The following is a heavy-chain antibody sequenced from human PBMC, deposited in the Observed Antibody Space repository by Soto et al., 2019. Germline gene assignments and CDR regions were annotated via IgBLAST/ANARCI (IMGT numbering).Heavy chain of an antibody. Sequence: QVQLQQGGAGLLNPWETLSLNSAVTGGSLGVYYWSWSRRPPAKGLEWIGEVRDGGHTNYSPSLRGRVTISSDTSNNQFSHRLNSVTAADTGVYYCARGQEGVVATHGDQGSMVTVSS. D-gene: IGHD5-12*01. CDR3: ARGQEGVVATH. J-gene: IGHJ4*02. V-gene: IGHV4-34*01. CDR1: GGSLGVYY. CDR2: VRDGGHT.